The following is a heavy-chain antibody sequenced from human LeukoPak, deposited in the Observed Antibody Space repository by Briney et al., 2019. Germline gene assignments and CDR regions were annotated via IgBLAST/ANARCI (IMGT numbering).Heavy chain of an antibody. J-gene: IGHJ6*02. CDR3: AKDKGEGGRIGGDYYGMDV. CDR1: GFTFDDYA. V-gene: IGHV3-9*01. D-gene: IGHD3-16*01. Sequence: GRSLRLSCAASGFTFDDYAMHWVRQAPGKGLEWVSGISWNSGSIGYADSVKGRFTISRDNAKNSLYLQMNSLRAEDTALYYCAKDKGEGGRIGGDYYGMDVWGQGTTVTVSS. CDR2: ISWNSGSI.